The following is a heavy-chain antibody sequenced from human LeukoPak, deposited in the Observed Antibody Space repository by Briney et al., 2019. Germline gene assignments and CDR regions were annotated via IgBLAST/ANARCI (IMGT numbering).Heavy chain of an antibody. CDR3: AKEDYAIAFDI. CDR1: GFTFADYA. D-gene: IGHD4-17*01. J-gene: IGHJ3*02. Sequence: GGSLRLSCAASGFTFADYAMHWVRQAPGKGLEWVSGISWNSGSIGYADSVKGRFTISRDNAKNSLYLQMNSLRAEDTALYYCAKEDYAIAFDIWGQGTMVTVSS. CDR2: ISWNSGSI. V-gene: IGHV3-9*01.